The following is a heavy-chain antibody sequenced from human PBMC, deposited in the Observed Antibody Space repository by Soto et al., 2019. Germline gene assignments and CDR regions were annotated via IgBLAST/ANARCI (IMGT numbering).Heavy chain of an antibody. D-gene: IGHD3-10*01. V-gene: IGHV1-18*04. Sequence: ASVNVSCKSSGYTFTSYCISWVRQAPGQGLECMGWISAYNGNTNYAQKLQGRVTMTTDTSTSTAYMELRSLRSDDTAVYYCARVEFLWFGELLSDYYYYYGMDVWGQGTTVTVSS. CDR2: ISAYNGNT. CDR1: GYTFTSYC. J-gene: IGHJ6*02. CDR3: ARVEFLWFGELLSDYYYYYGMDV.